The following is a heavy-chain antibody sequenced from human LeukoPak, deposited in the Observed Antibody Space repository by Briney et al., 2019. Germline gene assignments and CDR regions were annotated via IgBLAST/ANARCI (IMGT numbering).Heavy chain of an antibody. CDR1: GGSISSGGYS. Sequence: KPSQTLSLTCAVSGGSISSGGYSWSWIRQPPGKGLEWIGYIYHSGSTYYNPSLKSRVTISVDRSKNQFSLKLSSVTAADTAVYYCARGDGYDSKFDYWGQGTLVTVS. D-gene: IGHD3-22*01. J-gene: IGHJ4*02. V-gene: IGHV4-30-2*01. CDR2: IYHSGST. CDR3: ARGDGYDSKFDY.